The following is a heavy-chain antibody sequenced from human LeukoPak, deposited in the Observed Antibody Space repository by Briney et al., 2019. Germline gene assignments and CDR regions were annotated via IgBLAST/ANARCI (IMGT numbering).Heavy chain of an antibody. CDR2: IYPGDSDN. CDR3: AISYDCSGWQPGY. Sequence: GASLQISCTGSGSIFTSYWIGWVRPLPGKGLEWTGIIYPGDSDNRYSPSFQGQVTISADTSISTAYLQWSSLKASDTAMYYCAISYDCSGWQPGYWGQGTLVTVSS. D-gene: IGHD6-19*01. V-gene: IGHV5-51*01. CDR1: GSIFTSYW. J-gene: IGHJ4*02.